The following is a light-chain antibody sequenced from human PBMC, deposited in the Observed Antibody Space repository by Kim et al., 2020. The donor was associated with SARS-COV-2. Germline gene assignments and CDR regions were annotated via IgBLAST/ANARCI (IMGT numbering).Light chain of an antibody. Sequence: ASVGDRVTITWRASVDISNFLAWYQQRPGKVPKLLIYAGSTLQSGVPPRFSGSGAGTDFTLTISSLQPEDAATYYCQKYNSAPFTFGPGTKVDIK. CDR1: VDISNF. J-gene: IGKJ3*01. V-gene: IGKV1-27*01. CDR2: AGS. CDR3: QKYNSAPFT.